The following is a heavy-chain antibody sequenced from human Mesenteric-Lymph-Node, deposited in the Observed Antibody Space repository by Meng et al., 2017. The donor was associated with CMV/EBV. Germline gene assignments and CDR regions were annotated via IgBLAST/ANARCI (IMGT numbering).Heavy chain of an antibody. J-gene: IGHJ6*02. CDR2: ISAYNGNT. CDR1: GYTFTSYG. Sequence: ASVKVSCKASGYTFTSYGISWVRQAPGQGLEWMGWISAYNGNTNYAQKLQDRVTMTTDTSTSTAYMELRSLRSDDTAVYYCARGSFLDFWSGYYVRGEDYYYGMDVWGQGTTVTVSS. CDR3: ARGSFLDFWSGYYVRGEDYYYGMDV. V-gene: IGHV1-18*01. D-gene: IGHD3-3*01.